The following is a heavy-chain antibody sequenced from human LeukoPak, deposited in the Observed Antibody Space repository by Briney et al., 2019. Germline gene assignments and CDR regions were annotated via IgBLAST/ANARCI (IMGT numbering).Heavy chain of an antibody. CDR3: ARAPFPPGDNY. J-gene: IGHJ4*02. D-gene: IGHD2/OR15-2a*01. CDR2: MNHNSGNT. CDR1: VYTFTNFD. Sequence: ASVTVSYKASVYTFTNFDIHWVRQATGKGREGMGWMNHNSGNTGYAQKFQGRLTMTRSTSISTAYMEMSSLRSEDTAVYYCARAPFPPGDNYWGQGTLVTVSS. V-gene: IGHV1-8*01.